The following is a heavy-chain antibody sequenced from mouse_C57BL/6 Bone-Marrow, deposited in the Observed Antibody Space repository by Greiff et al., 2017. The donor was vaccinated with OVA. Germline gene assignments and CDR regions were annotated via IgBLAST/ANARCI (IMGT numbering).Heavy chain of an antibody. Sequence: VQLKESGPGLVKPSQSLSLTCSVTGYSITSGYYWNWIRQFPGNKLEWMGYISYDGSNNYNPSLKNRISITRDTSKNQFFLKLNSVTTEDTATYYCASLYDGYQYYFDYWGQGTTLTVSS. J-gene: IGHJ2*01. CDR3: ASLYDGYQYYFDY. CDR2: ISYDGSN. D-gene: IGHD2-3*01. CDR1: GYSITSGYY. V-gene: IGHV3-6*01.